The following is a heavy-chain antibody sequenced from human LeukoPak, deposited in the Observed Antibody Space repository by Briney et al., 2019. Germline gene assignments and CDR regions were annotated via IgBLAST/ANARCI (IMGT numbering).Heavy chain of an antibody. V-gene: IGHV3-53*01. CDR3: ASTEYSSSFVYDY. D-gene: IGHD6-6*01. CDR2: IYSGGST. J-gene: IGHJ4*02. Sequence: GGSLRLSCAASGFTVSSNYMSWVRQAPGKGLEWVSVIYSGGSTYYADSVKSRFTISRDNSKNTLYPQMNSLRAEDTAVYYCASTEYSSSFVYDYWGQGTLVTVSS. CDR1: GFTVSSNY.